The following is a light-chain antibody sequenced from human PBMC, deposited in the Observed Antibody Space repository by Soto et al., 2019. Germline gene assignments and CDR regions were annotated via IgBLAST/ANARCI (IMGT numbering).Light chain of an antibody. CDR3: QQYDSYSSIS. V-gene: IGKV1-5*01. Sequence: DIQVTQSPPTLSASVVDRATLTGRASQTISTCMAWYQQKPGKAPKLLVYDASTLQSGVASRISGSGSGTEFTLTISGLQPDDFATYYCQQYDSYSSISFGQGTRLETK. CDR2: DAS. J-gene: IGKJ5*01. CDR1: QTISTC.